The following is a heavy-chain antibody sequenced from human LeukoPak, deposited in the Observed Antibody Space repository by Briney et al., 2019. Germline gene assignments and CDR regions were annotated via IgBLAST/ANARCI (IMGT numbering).Heavy chain of an antibody. CDR2: ISSSSVII. V-gene: IGHV3-48*01. Sequence: TGGSLRLSCAASGFTFSSYSMNWVRQAPGKGLEWVSYISSSSVIIYEADSVKGRFTISKDNAKNSLYLQMNSLRAEDTAVYYCARDRSSNYARDAFDIWGQGTMVTVSS. D-gene: IGHD4-11*01. CDR1: GFTFSSYS. J-gene: IGHJ3*02. CDR3: ARDRSSNYARDAFDI.